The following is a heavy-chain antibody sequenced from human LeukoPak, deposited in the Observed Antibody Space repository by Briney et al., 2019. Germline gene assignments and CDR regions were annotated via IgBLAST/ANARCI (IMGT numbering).Heavy chain of an antibody. CDR2: ITWNSVGI. V-gene: IGHV3-9*01. Sequence: GRSLRLSCAASGFTFDDYAMHWVRRAPGKALEWVSGITWNSVGIGYADSVKGRFTTSRDNVKNTLYLQMNSLRVEDTAVYYCAAGGGWDPSFGVVTHIDAWGKGTTVVVS. D-gene: IGHD3-3*01. CDR3: AAGGGWDPSFGVVTHIDA. CDR1: GFTFDDYA. J-gene: IGHJ6*03.